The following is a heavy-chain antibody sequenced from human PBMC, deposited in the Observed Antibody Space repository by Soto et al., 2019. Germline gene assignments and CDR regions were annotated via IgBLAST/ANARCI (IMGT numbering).Heavy chain of an antibody. Sequence: QVQLVQSGAEVKKPGSSVKVSCKASGGTFTNYASNWVRQAPGQGLEWMGGIIPISGAVNYAQKFQGRVTITADESTITVYMALSSLRSEHTAVYYCARTTPAYNWFDLWGQGTLVTVSS. V-gene: IGHV1-69*01. D-gene: IGHD1-1*01. CDR3: ARTTPAYNWFDL. CDR2: IIPISGAV. CDR1: GGTFTNYA. J-gene: IGHJ5*02.